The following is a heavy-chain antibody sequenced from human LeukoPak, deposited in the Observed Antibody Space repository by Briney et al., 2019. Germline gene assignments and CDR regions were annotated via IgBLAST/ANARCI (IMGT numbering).Heavy chain of an antibody. CDR3: ARGITIFGVVPHFDY. Sequence: SQTLSLTCTVSGGSISSGSYYWSWIRQPAGKGLEWIGRIYTSGSTNYNPSLKSRVTISVDTSKNQFSLKLSSVTAADTAVYYCARGITIFGVVPHFDYWGQGTLVTVSS. D-gene: IGHD3-3*01. V-gene: IGHV4-61*02. CDR1: GGSISSGSYY. J-gene: IGHJ4*02. CDR2: IYTSGST.